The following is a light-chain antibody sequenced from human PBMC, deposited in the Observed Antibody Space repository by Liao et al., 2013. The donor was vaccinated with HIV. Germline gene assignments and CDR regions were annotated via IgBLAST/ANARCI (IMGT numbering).Light chain of an antibody. V-gene: IGLV3-1*01. J-gene: IGLJ2*01. CDR2: QDN. Sequence: SYELTQPPSVSVSPGQTARITCSGDKLGDKYVSWYQQKPGQSPVLVIYQDNKRPSGIPERFSGSNSGNTATLIISRVEAGDEADYYCQVWDSSTAVFGGGTKLTVL. CDR1: KLGDKY. CDR3: QVWDSSTAV.